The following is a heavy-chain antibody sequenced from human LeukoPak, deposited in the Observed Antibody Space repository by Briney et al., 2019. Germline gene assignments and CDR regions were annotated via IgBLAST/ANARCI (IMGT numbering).Heavy chain of an antibody. J-gene: IGHJ6*03. CDR2: IRYDGSNK. V-gene: IGHV3-30*02. D-gene: IGHD6-25*01. CDR1: GFTFSSYA. Sequence: GGSLRLSCAASGFTFSSYAMSWVRQAPGKGLEWVAFIRYDGSNKYYADSVKDRFTISRDNSKNTLYLQMNSLRAEDTAVYYCAKDSLRLSCHMDVWGKGTTVTVSS. CDR3: AKDSLRLSCHMDV.